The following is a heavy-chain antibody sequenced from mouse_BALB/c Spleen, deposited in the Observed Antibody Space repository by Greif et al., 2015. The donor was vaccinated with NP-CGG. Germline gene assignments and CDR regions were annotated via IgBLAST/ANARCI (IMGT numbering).Heavy chain of an antibody. CDR1: GYTFTDYY. J-gene: IGHJ4*01. CDR2: IYPGSGNT. Sequence: FQQSGPELVKPGASVKISCKASGYTFTDYYINWVKQKPGQGLEWIGWIYPGSGNTKYNEKFKGKATLTVDTSSSXAYMQLSSLTSEDTAVYFCARRTGTEAMDYWGQGTSVTVSS. CDR3: ARRTGTEAMDY. V-gene: IGHV1-84*02. D-gene: IGHD4-1*01.